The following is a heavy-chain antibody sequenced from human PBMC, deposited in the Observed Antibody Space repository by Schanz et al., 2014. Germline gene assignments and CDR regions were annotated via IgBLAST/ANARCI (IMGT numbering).Heavy chain of an antibody. Sequence: QVQLVESGGGVVQPGRSLRLSCAASGITLSGYGLHWVRQAPGKGLEWVAVISDDGSNHYYPDSVKGRFTISRDSSKNTLYLQMNSLRADDTAVYYCAKSKSQLPLFDYWGQGTLVAGSS. D-gene: IGHD2-21*01. CDR1: GITLSGYG. J-gene: IGHJ4*02. V-gene: IGHV3-30*18. CDR3: AKSKSQLPLFDY. CDR2: ISDDGSNH.